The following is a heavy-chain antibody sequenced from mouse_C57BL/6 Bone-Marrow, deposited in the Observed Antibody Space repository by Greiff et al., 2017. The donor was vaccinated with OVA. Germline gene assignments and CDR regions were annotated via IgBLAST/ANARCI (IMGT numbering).Heavy chain of an antibody. CDR3: QATGYFDY. Sequence: EVQLQQSGPELVKPGASVKIPCKASGYTFTDYNMDWVKQSHGKSLEWIGDINPNNGGPIYNQKFKGKATLTVDKSSSTAYMELRSLTSEDTAVSAAQATGYFDYWGQGTTLTVSS. J-gene: IGHJ2*01. V-gene: IGHV1-18*01. CDR1: GYTFTDYN. CDR2: INPNNGGP. D-gene: IGHD3-2*02.